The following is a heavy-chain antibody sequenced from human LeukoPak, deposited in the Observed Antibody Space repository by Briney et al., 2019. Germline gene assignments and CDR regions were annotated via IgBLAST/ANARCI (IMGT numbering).Heavy chain of an antibody. Sequence: SETPSLTCTVSGGSISSSSYYWGWIRQPPGKGLEWIGSIYYSGSTNYNPSLKSRVTISIDTSKNQFSLKLSSVTAADTAVYYCARQIDDYYDTSGYWKWGQGTLVTVSS. CDR3: ARQIDDYYDTSGYWK. J-gene: IGHJ4*02. D-gene: IGHD3-22*01. V-gene: IGHV4-39*01. CDR2: IYYSGST. CDR1: GGSISSSSYY.